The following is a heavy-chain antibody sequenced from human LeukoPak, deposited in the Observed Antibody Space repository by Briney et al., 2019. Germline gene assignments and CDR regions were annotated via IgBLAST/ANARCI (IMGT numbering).Heavy chain of an antibody. Sequence: PSETLSLTCTVSGGSISSYYWSWIRQPPGKGLEFIGNIYYSGTTNYSPSVKSRVTISVDTSKNQFSLKLSSVTAADTAVYYCARGLTYYYGSGRNYYYMDVWGKGTTVTVSS. CDR1: GGSISSYY. CDR2: IYYSGTT. D-gene: IGHD3-10*01. J-gene: IGHJ6*03. V-gene: IGHV4-59*12. CDR3: ARGLTYYYGSGRNYYYMDV.